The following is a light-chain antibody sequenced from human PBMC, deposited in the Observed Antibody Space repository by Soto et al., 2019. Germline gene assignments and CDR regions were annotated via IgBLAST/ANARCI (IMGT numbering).Light chain of an antibody. Sequence: DIQMTQSPSSLSASVGDRVTITCQASEDISNYLNWYQQRPGKAPKLLIYDASNLETGVPSRFSGSGSGTDFTFTISSLRPEDIATYYCQQFDNLPVTFGQGTRLEI. CDR3: QQFDNLPVT. CDR2: DAS. CDR1: EDISNY. V-gene: IGKV1-33*01. J-gene: IGKJ5*01.